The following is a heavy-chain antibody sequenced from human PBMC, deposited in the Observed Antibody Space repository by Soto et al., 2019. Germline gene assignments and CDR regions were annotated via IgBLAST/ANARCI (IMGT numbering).Heavy chain of an antibody. V-gene: IGHV4-30-4*01. Sequence: SSETLSLTCSVSGGSINNNDYYWSWILHTPGKGLEWIGYVYYSGSSYYIPSLKSRLSMSIDKSKNQFHLKLNSVTAADTATYYCARMSYFYDKWYFDPWGRGNMVSVSS. CDR2: VYYSGSS. D-gene: IGHD3-22*01. CDR1: GGSINNNDYY. CDR3: ARMSYFYDKWYFDP. J-gene: IGHJ2*01.